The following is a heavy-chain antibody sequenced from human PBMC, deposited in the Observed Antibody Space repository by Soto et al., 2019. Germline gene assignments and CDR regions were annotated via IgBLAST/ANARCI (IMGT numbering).Heavy chain of an antibody. V-gene: IGHV3-72*01. CDR3: TVWGSGNDFGAA. Sequence: EVQLVESGGGLVQPGGSLRLSCAASGFTFSDHYMDWVRQAPGKGLGWVGRSKNKADSYTTEYAAYVKGRFTISRDGSKNSLFLQMNSLKTEDTAVYYCTVWGSGNDFGAAWGQGILVTGSS. CDR2: SKNKADSYTT. CDR1: GFTFSDHY. D-gene: IGHD3-10*01. J-gene: IGHJ4*02.